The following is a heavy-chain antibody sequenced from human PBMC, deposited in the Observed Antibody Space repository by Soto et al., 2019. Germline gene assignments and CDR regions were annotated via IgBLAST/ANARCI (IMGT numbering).Heavy chain of an antibody. CDR1: GGSISSSSYY. Sequence: SETLSLTCTVSGGSISSSSYYWGWIRQPPGKGLEWIGSIYYSGSTYYNPSLKSRVTISVDTSKNQFSLKLSSVTAADTAVYYCARGAYVWGSYRPDYFDYWGQGTLVTVSS. J-gene: IGHJ4*02. V-gene: IGHV4-39*01. CDR2: IYYSGST. CDR3: ARGAYVWGSYRPDYFDY. D-gene: IGHD3-16*02.